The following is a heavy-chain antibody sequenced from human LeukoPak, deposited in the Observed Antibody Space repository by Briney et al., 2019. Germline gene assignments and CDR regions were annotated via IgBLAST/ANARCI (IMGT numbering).Heavy chain of an antibody. J-gene: IGHJ4*02. D-gene: IGHD6-6*01. CDR1: GFSFSNYG. CDR3: ARDAGAYSSSSPGNY. CDR2: ISSSSTYI. Sequence: GGSLRLTCAASGFSFSNYGMNWVRQAPGKGLEWVSSISSSSTYIYYADSVKGRFTISRDDAKNSLYLQMNSLRAEDTAVYYCARDAGAYSSSSPGNYWGQGTLVTVSS. V-gene: IGHV3-21*01.